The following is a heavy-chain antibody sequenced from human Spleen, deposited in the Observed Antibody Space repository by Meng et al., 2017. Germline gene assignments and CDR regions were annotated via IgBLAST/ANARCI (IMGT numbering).Heavy chain of an antibody. CDR2: IYWDDYK. CDR1: GFSLSIRGVG. J-gene: IGHJ4*02. V-gene: IGHV2-5*02. CDR3: AHSWGSGYYFGPLDY. Sequence: QITLKESGPTVVKPTQTLTLTCTFSGFSLSIRGVGVGWIRQPPGKALEWLAFIYWDDYKRYSPSLKSRLTITKGTSKNHVVLTMTNMDPVDTATYYCAHSWGSGYYFGPLDYWGQGTLVTVSS. D-gene: IGHD3-22*01.